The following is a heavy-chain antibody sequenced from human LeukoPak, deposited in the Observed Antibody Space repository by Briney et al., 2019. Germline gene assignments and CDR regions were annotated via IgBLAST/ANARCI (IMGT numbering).Heavy chain of an antibody. J-gene: IGHJ5*02. CDR2: IYASGNT. D-gene: IGHD3-22*01. V-gene: IGHV4-4*07. CDR3: ARDDSIGYYEFDP. CDR1: GGSINSYY. Sequence: SETLSLTCTVSGGSINSYYWSWIRQPAGKGLEWIGRIYASGNTNSNPSLKSRVSMSIDMSKNQFSLNLTSVTAADTAVDYCARDDSIGYYEFDPWGQGTLVTVSS.